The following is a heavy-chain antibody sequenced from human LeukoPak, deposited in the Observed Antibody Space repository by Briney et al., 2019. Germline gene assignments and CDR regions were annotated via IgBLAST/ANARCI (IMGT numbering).Heavy chain of an antibody. CDR2: IIPIFGIA. J-gene: IGHJ4*02. CDR3: ARDGHTAMVLPLPLNY. V-gene: IGHV1-69*04. Sequence: SVKVSCKASRGTFSSYAISWVRQAPGQGLEWMGRIIPIFGIANYAQKFQGRVTITADKSTSTAYMELSSLRSEDTAVYYCARDGHTAMVLPLPLNYWGQGTLVTVSS. D-gene: IGHD5-18*01. CDR1: RGTFSSYA.